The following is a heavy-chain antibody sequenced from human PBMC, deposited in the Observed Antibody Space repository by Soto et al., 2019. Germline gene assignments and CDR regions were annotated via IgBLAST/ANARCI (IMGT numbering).Heavy chain of an antibody. CDR2: ISYDGSNK. D-gene: IGHD2-2*01. CDR1: GFTFSSYG. V-gene: IGHV3-30*18. Sequence: PGGSLRLSCAASGFTFSSYGMHWVRQAPGKGLEWVAVISYDGSNKYYADSVKGRFTISRDNSKNTLYLQMNSLRAEDTAVYYSAKDGATLYYYYYYGMDVWGQGTTVTVS. J-gene: IGHJ6*02. CDR3: AKDGATLYYYYYYGMDV.